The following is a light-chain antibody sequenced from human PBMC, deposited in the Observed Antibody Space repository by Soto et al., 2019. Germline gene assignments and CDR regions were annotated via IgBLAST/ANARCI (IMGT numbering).Light chain of an antibody. CDR3: LLSYIGARV. CDR1: TGAVTSGHY. V-gene: IGLV7-46*01. CDR2: NTS. J-gene: IGLJ3*02. Sequence: QAVVTQEPSLTVSPGGTVTLTCGSSTGAVTSGHYPYWFQQKPGQAPRTLVYNTSDKHSWAPARFSGSLLGGKAALTLSGAQPEDEAEYYCLLSYIGARVFGGGTMLTVL.